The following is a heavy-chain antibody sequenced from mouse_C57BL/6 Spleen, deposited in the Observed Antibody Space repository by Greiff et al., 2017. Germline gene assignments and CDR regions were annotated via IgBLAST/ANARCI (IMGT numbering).Heavy chain of an antibody. D-gene: IGHD2-4*01. Sequence: QVQLKQPGAELVKPGASVKVSCKASGYTFTSYWMHWVKQRPGQGLEWIGRIHPSDSDTNYNQKFKGKATLTVDKSSRTAYMQLSSLTSEDSAVYYCATLYYDYDGGFAYWGQGTLVTVSA. CDR2: IHPSDSDT. CDR1: GYTFTSYW. V-gene: IGHV1-74*01. CDR3: ATLYYDYDGGFAY. J-gene: IGHJ3*01.